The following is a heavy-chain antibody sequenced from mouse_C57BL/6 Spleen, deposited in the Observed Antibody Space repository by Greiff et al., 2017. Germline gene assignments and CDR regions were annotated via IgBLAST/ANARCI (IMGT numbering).Heavy chain of an antibody. J-gene: IGHJ1*03. V-gene: IGHV1-26*01. CDR2: INPNNGGT. CDR3: ASHGSSYWYFDV. CDR1: GYTFTDYY. Sequence: VQLQRSGPELVKPGASVKISCKASGYTFTDYYMNWVKQSHGKSLEWIGDINPNNGGTSYNQKFKGKATLTVDKSSSTAYMELRSLTSEDSAVYYCASHGSSYWYFDVWGTGTTVTVSS. D-gene: IGHD1-1*01.